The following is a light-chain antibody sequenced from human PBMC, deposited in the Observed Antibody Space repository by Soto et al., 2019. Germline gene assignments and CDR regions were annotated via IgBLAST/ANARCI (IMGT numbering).Light chain of an antibody. J-gene: IGKJ3*01. V-gene: IGKV3-11*01. CDR1: QSVSSY. Sequence: EIVLTQSPATLSLSPGERATLSCRASQSVSSYLAWYQQKPGQAPRLLIYDASTRATGTPARFSGSGSGTDFTLAISRLEPEDFAVYYCQQYGTSPFTFGPGTKVDIK. CDR3: QQYGTSPFT. CDR2: DAS.